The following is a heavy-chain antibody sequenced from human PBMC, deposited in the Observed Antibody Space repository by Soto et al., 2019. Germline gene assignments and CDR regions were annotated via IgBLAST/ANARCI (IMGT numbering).Heavy chain of an antibody. CDR1: GDTLSTHG. Sequence: GASVMVSCKASGDTLSTHGISWVRQAPGQGLEWMGWISAYNGNTNYAQKLQGRVTMTTDTSTSTAYMELRSLRSDDTAVYYCARVNGYCSSTSCYRDHVTFDCWGQGTLVTVSS. V-gene: IGHV1-18*01. CDR3: ARVNGYCSSTSCYRDHVTFDC. J-gene: IGHJ4*02. CDR2: ISAYNGNT. D-gene: IGHD2-2*02.